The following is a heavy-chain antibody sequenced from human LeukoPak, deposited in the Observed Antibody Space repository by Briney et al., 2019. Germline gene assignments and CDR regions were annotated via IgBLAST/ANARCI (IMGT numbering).Heavy chain of an antibody. CDR2: IKSKTDGGTT. CDR3: TTVVSWESHRLVDY. V-gene: IGHV3-15*01. Sequence: PGGSLRLSCAASGFTFSNAWMSWVRQAPGQGLEWGGRIKSKTDGGTTDYAAPVKGRFTISRDDSKNTLYLQMNSLKTEDTAVYYCTTVVSWESHRLVDYWGQGTLVTVSS. J-gene: IGHJ4*02. CDR1: GFTFSNAW. D-gene: IGHD1-26*01.